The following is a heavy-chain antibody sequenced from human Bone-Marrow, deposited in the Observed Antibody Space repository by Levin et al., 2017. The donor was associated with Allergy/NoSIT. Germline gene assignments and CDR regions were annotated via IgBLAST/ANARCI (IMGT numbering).Heavy chain of an antibody. CDR3: ATCASWDSSGWYGLGYFQH. CDR1: GGSISSSSYY. CDR2: IYYSGST. J-gene: IGHJ1*01. D-gene: IGHD6-19*01. V-gene: IGHV4-39*01. Sequence: PSETLSLTCTVSGGSISSSSYYWGWIRQPPGKGLEWIGSIYYSGSTYYNPSLKSRVTISVDTSKNQFSLKLSSVTAADTAVYYCATCASWDSSGWYGLGYFQHWGQGTLVTVSS.